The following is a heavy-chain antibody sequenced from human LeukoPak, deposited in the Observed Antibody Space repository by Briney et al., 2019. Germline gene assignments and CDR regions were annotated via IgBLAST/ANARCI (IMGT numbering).Heavy chain of an antibody. CDR2: INAGNGNT. V-gene: IGHV1-3*01. CDR3: ATTRGPIAVAGTQY. CDR1: GYTFTSYA. J-gene: IGHJ4*02. Sequence: ASVKVSCKASGYTFTSYAMHWVRQAPGQRLEWVGWINAGNGNTKYSQKFQGSVTITRDTSASTAHMELSSLRSEDTGVYYCATTRGPIAVAGTQYWGQGTLVTVSS. D-gene: IGHD6-19*01.